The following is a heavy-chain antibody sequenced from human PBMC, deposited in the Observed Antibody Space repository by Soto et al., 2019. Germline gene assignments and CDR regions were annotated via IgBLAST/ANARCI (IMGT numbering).Heavy chain of an antibody. CDR1: GGSISSSSYY. CDR2: IYYSGST. CDR3: ARLILGNRGMKDAFDI. V-gene: IGHV4-39*01. Sequence: SETLSLTCTVSGGSISSSSYYWGWIRQPPGKGLEWIGSIYYSGSTYYNPSLKSRVTISVDTSKNQFSPKLSSVTAADTAVYYCARLILGNRGMKDAFDIWGQGTMVTVSS. D-gene: IGHD7-27*01. J-gene: IGHJ3*02.